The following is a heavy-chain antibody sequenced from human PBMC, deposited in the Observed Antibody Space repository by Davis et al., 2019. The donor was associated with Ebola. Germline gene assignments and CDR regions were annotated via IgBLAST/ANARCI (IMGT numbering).Heavy chain of an antibody. Sequence: GESLKISCAASGFSFSSYGMHWVRQAPGRGLEWVAVISYAGSNDYYADSVTGRFTISRDNSKNTLWLQMNSLRAEDTAVYYWARVGVSCGGDCYPESPAEYFQHWGQGTLVTVSS. CDR3: ARVGVSCGGDCYPESPAEYFQH. CDR1: GFSFSSYG. CDR2: ISYAGSND. V-gene: IGHV3-30*03. J-gene: IGHJ1*01. D-gene: IGHD2-21*02.